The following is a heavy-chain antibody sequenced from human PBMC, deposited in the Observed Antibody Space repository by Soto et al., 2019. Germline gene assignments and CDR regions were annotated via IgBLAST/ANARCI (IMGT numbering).Heavy chain of an antibody. D-gene: IGHD3-3*01. J-gene: IGHJ6*02. Sequence: HGEALKISCKGSGYSFTSYWIGWVRQMPGKGLEWMGIIYPGDSDTRYSPSFQGQVTISADKSISTAYLQWSSLKASDTAMYYCARQGVRGTIFGAVNYGNIYYYYGMDVWGQGTTVNVSS. CDR3: ARQGVRGTIFGAVNYGNIYYYYGMDV. CDR1: GYSFTSYW. V-gene: IGHV5-51*01. CDR2: IYPGDSDT.